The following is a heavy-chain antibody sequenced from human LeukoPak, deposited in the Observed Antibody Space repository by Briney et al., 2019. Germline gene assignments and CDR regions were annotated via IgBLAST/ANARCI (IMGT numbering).Heavy chain of an antibody. D-gene: IGHD3-22*01. CDR2: ISAYNGNT. J-gene: IGHJ4*02. CDR1: GYTFTSYG. V-gene: IGHV1-18*01. Sequence: ASVKVSCKASGYTFTSYGISWVRQAPGQGLEWMGWISAYNGNTNYAQKLQGRVTMTTDTSTSTAYMELRSLRSDDTAVYYCAREAGPYYDSSGYYNFWGQGTLVTVSS. CDR3: AREAGPYYDSSGYYNF.